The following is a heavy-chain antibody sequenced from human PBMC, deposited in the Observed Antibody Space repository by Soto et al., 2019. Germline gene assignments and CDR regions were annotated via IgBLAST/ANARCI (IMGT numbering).Heavy chain of an antibody. J-gene: IGHJ4*02. D-gene: IGHD1-26*01. CDR2: IYYSGST. Sequence: PSETLSLTCTVSGGSISSGGYYWSWIRQHPGKGLEWIGYIYYSGSTYYNPSLKSRVTIYVDTSKNQFSLKLNSVTAADTAVYYCARDRVGNFDYWGQGTLVTVSS. CDR1: GGSISSGGYY. CDR3: ARDRVGNFDY. V-gene: IGHV4-31*03.